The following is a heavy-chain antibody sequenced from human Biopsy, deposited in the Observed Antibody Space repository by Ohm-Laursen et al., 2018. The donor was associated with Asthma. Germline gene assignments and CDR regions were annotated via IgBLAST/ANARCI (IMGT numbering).Heavy chain of an antibody. D-gene: IGHD3-3*01. CDR3: ASQSSGPDFWSGYYYFDY. CDR2: ISYDGSNK. Sequence: SLRLSCSAPGFTFSSYGMHCVRQAPGKGLEWVAVISYDGSNKYYADSVKGRFTISRDNSKNTLYLQMNSLRAEDTAVYYCASQSSGPDFWSGYYYFDYWGQGTLVTVSS. CDR1: GFTFSSYG. V-gene: IGHV3-30*03. J-gene: IGHJ4*02.